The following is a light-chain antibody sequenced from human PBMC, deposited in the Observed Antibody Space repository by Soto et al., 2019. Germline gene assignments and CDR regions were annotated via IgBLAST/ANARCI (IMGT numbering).Light chain of an antibody. CDR3: AAWDDSLSGLYV. J-gene: IGLJ1*01. CDR1: SSNIGSNT. V-gene: IGLV1-44*01. CDR2: SDN. Sequence: QPVLTQPPSASGTPGQRVTISCSGSSSNIGSNTVNWYQQLPGTAPKLLIYSDNQRPSGVPDRFSGSKSGTSASLAISGLQSEDEADYYCAAWDDSLSGLYVFGTGTQLTVL.